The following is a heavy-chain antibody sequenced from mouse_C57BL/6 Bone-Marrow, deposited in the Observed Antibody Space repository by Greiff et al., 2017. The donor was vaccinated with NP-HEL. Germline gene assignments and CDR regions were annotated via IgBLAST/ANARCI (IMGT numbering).Heavy chain of an antibody. CDR3: ARGGQLRLLAWFAY. J-gene: IGHJ3*01. V-gene: IGHV1-61*01. Sequence: QVQLQQPGAELVRPGSSVKLSCKASGYTFTSYWMDWVKQRPGQGLEWIGNIYPSDSETHYNQKFKDKATLTVDKSSSTAYMQLSSLTSEDSAVYYCARGGQLRLLAWFAYWGRGTLVTVSA. CDR2: IYPSDSET. D-gene: IGHD3-2*02. CDR1: GYTFTSYW.